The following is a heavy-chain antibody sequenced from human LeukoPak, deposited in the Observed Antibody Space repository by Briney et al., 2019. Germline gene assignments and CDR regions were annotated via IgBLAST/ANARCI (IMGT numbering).Heavy chain of an antibody. D-gene: IGHD2-2*01. J-gene: IGHJ4*02. CDR2: IFNSGSS. Sequence: SETLSLTCTVSGGSVSSESYHWSWIRQPPGKGLEWIAYIFNSGSSNYNPSLKSRVTISVDTSKNQLSLGLSSVTAADTAMYYCARGYETAWPTSDYWGQGTLVTVSS. CDR1: GGSVSSESYH. CDR3: ARGYETAWPTSDY. V-gene: IGHV4-61*01.